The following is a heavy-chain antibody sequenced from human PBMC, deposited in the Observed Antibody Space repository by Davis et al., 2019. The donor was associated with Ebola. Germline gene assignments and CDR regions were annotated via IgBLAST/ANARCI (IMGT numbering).Heavy chain of an antibody. J-gene: IGHJ6*02. V-gene: IGHV3-30*18. CDR2: ISYDGSNK. CDR1: GFTFSSYG. CDR3: AKDNRLRYFDWLDYYYGMDV. D-gene: IGHD3-9*01. Sequence: PGGSLRLSCAASGFTFSSYGMHWVRQAPGKGLEWVAVISYDGSNKYYADSVKGRFTISRDNSKNTLYLQMSSLRAEDTAVYYCAKDNRLRYFDWLDYYYGMDVWGQGTTVTVSS.